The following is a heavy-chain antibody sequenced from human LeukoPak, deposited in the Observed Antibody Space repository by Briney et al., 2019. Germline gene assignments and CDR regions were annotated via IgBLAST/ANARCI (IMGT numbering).Heavy chain of an antibody. CDR2: INHSGST. Sequence: SETLSLTCAVYGGSFSGYYWSWIRQPPGKGLEWIGEINHSGSTNYNPSLKSRVTKSVDTSKNQFSLKLSSVTAADTAVYYCARGGGYDYVWGSFLFDYWGQGTLVTVSS. CDR3: ARGGGYDYVWGSFLFDY. V-gene: IGHV4-34*01. CDR1: GGSFSGYY. J-gene: IGHJ4*02. D-gene: IGHD3-16*01.